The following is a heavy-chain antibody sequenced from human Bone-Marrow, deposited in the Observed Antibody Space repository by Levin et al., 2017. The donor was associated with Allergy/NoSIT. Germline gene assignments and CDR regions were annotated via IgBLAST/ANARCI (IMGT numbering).Heavy chain of an antibody. V-gene: IGHV4-39*01. CDR1: GGSISSSSYY. Sequence: TASETLSLTCTVSGGSISSSSYYWGWIRQPPGKGLEWIGSIYYSGSTYYNPSLKSRVTISVDTSKNQFSLKLSSVTAADTAVYYCARHEEMATITSWFDPWGQGTLVTVSS. CDR3: ARHEEMATITSWFDP. J-gene: IGHJ5*02. CDR2: IYYSGST. D-gene: IGHD5-24*01.